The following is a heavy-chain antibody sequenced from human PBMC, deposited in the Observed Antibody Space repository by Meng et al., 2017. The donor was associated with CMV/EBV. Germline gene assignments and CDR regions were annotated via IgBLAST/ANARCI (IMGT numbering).Heavy chain of an antibody. CDR1: GGSISSSSYY. Sequence: GSLRLSCTVSGGSISSSSYYWGWIRQPPGKGLEWIGSIYYSGSTYYNPSLKSRVTISVDTSKNQFSLKLSSVTAADTAVYYCAREFIVGSGFDYWGQGTLVTVSS. CDR2: IYYSGST. J-gene: IGHJ4*02. V-gene: IGHV4-39*07. D-gene: IGHD1-26*01. CDR3: AREFIVGSGFDY.